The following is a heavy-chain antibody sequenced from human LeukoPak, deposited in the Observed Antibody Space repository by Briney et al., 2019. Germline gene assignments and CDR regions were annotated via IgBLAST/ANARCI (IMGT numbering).Heavy chain of an antibody. CDR1: GGSISSGGYY. CDR2: IYYSGST. CDR3: AREVRLTEMATITYYFDY. D-gene: IGHD5-24*01. V-gene: IGHV4-31*03. J-gene: IGHJ4*02. Sequence: SETLSLTCTVSGGSISSGGYYWSWIRQHPGKGLEWIGYIYYSGSTYYNPSLKSRVTISVDTSKNQFSLKLSSVTAADTAVYYCAREVRLTEMATITYYFDYWDQGTLVTVSS.